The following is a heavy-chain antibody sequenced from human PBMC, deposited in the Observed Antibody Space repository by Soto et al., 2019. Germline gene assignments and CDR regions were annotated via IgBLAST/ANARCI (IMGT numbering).Heavy chain of an antibody. CDR2: INAGNGNT. D-gene: IGHD3-10*02. CDR1: GYTFNSHA. V-gene: IGHV1-3*01. Sequence: QVQFMQSGAEVKKPGASVKVSCKASGYTFNSHAIHWVRQAPGQRPEWLGWINAGNGNTYYSEKFEGRVTFTRDKLATTVNMELTSLTYEDTAVYYCGRDQSGIGYYVDWFDPWGQGTLVTVSS. J-gene: IGHJ5*02. CDR3: GRDQSGIGYYVDWFDP.